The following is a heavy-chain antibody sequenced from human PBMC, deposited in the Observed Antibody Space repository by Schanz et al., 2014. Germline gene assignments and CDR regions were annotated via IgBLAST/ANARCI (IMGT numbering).Heavy chain of an antibody. CDR1: GFTFGAYT. D-gene: IGHD3-16*01. CDR3: ARDYAGFDC. V-gene: IGHV3-21*01. J-gene: IGHJ4*02. CDR2: ISSRSSYI. Sequence: EVQLVESGGGLVKPGGSLRLSCVTSGFTFGAYTMNWVRQAPGKGLEWVSSISSRSSYIYYTDSVKGRFTISRDNAKKSLFLQLNSLRPEDTAVYYCARDYAGFDCWGQGTLVTVSS.